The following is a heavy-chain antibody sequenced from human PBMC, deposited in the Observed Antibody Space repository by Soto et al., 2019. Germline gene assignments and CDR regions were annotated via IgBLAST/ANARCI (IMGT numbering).Heavy chain of an antibody. CDR3: ARSQFGY. Sequence: QVQLVESGGGVVQPGRSLRLSCAASGFTFSSYGMHWVRQAPGKGLEWVAVISYDGSNKYYADSVKGRFTISRDNSKNTLYLQMNSLRAEDTAVYYCARSQFGYWGQGTLVTVSS. CDR1: GFTFSSYG. J-gene: IGHJ4*02. CDR2: ISYDGSNK. V-gene: IGHV3-30*03.